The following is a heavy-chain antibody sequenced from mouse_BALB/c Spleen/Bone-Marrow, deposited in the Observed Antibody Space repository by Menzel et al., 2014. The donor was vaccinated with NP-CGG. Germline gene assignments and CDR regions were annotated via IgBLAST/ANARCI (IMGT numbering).Heavy chain of an antibody. CDR3: ARWDYAMDY. Sequence: QVQLQQSGAELVRPGTSVKVSCKASGYAFTNYLIEWVKQRPGQGLEWIGVINPGSGGTNHNEKFKGKATLTADKSSSTAYMQLSSLTSDDSAVYFCARWDYAMDYWGQGTSVTVSS. V-gene: IGHV1-54*01. CDR2: INPGSGGT. CDR1: GYAFTNYL. J-gene: IGHJ4*01.